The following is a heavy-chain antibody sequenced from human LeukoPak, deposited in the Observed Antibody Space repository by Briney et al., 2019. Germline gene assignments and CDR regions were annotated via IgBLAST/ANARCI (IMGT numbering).Heavy chain of an antibody. Sequence: GGSLRLSCAASAFTFSDYSMNWVRQAPGKGLGWISYISGRSSTIYYADSVRGRFTISRDNAKNSMYLQMNSLRAEDTAVYYCARDRLTSGSYFFDYWGQGTLVTVSS. V-gene: IGHV3-48*01. D-gene: IGHD1-26*01. CDR3: ARDRLTSGSYFFDY. CDR1: AFTFSDYS. CDR2: ISGRSSTI. J-gene: IGHJ4*02.